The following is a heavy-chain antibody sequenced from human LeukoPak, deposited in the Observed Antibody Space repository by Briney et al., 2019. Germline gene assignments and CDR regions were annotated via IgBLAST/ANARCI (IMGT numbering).Heavy chain of an antibody. J-gene: IGHJ4*02. CDR2: IKPDGSLI. CDR3: AKWELYSGFYYIDY. CDR1: GFTFSSYW. D-gene: IGHD1-26*01. V-gene: IGHV3-7*01. Sequence: GGSLRLSCAASGFTFSSYWMTWVRQGPGKGLEWVANIKPDGSLIYYVDSVKGRFTISRDNAKNSLYLQMNSLSAEDTAVYYCAKWELYSGFYYIDYWGQGTLATVSS.